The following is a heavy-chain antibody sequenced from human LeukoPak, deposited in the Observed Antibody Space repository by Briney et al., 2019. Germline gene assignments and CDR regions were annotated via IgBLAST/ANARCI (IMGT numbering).Heavy chain of an antibody. CDR3: ARDSSDSTTAKY. CDR1: GFTFITHA. D-gene: IGHD6-13*01. J-gene: IGHJ4*02. CDR2: ISGGGGKT. V-gene: IGHV3-23*01. Sequence: PGGSLRLSCAASGFTFITHAMSWVRQAPGKGLEWVSAISGGGGKTYYTDSVKGRFTISRDNSKNMLYLQMDSQRAEDTAVYFCARDSSDSTTAKYWGQGTLVIVSS.